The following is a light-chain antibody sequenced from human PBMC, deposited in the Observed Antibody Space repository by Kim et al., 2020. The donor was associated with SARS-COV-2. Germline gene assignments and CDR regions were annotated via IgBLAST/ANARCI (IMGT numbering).Light chain of an antibody. CDR3: QNYNTSPWT. J-gene: IGKJ1*01. CDR1: QAISNY. Sequence: DIQMTQSPSSLSASVGDRVTITCRASQAISNYLAWYQQKPGKVPKLLIYAAYTLQSGVPSRFSGSGSGTDFTLTISSLQPEDVATYFCQNYNTSPWTFGQGTKVDIK. CDR2: AAY. V-gene: IGKV1-27*01.